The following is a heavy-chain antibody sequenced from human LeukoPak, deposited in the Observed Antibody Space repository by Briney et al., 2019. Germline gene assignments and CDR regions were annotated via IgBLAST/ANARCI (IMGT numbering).Heavy chain of an antibody. V-gene: IGHV3-48*04. CDR2: ISSSSTTI. Sequence: GGSLRVSCAASGFTFSTYNMNWVRQAPGKGLEWVSYISSSSTTIYYADSVKGRFTISRDNAKNSLYLQMNSLRVEDTAVYYCARTYDFGIGPPGDAFDNWGQGTLVTVFS. D-gene: IGHD3-3*01. CDR3: ARTYDFGIGPPGDAFDN. J-gene: IGHJ3*02. CDR1: GFTFSTYN.